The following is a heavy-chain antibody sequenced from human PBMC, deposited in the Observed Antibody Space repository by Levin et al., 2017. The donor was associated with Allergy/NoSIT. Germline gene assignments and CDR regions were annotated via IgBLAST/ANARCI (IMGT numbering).Heavy chain of an antibody. CDR1: GFTLSDYG. CDR2: ISYDGRNK. D-gene: IGHD3-16*01. CDR3: AKEGILGASYIWGSYWSYFDS. J-gene: IGHJ4*02. Sequence: HPGGSLRLSCTASGFTLSDYGMNWVRQAPGRGLEWVAIISYDGRNKQYADPVKGRFTVSRDRSKNTLYLQMDSLRAEDTAVYYCAKEGILGASYIWGSYWSYFDSWGQGALVTVSS. V-gene: IGHV3-30*18.